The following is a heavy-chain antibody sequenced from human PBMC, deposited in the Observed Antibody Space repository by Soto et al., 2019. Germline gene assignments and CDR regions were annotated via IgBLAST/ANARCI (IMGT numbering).Heavy chain of an antibody. J-gene: IGHJ6*02. CDR1: GGTFSTYS. CDR2: SLPIFGTS. D-gene: IGHD1-20*01. V-gene: IGHV1-69*01. CDR3: TRGDRYPTSPIYFGMDV. Sequence: QVQLVQSGAEVKKPGSSVKVSCKASGGTFSTYSISWVRQAPGQGLEWMGESLPIFGTSHYAQTFQGRVTITADVSTSTVYMELSTLRSYDANVYYCTRGDRYPTSPIYFGMDVWCQGNTVTLSS.